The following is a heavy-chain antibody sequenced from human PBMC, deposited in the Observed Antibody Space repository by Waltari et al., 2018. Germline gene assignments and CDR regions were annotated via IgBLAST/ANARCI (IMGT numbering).Heavy chain of an antibody. CDR3: ARGPKYYYDSSGYYEDY. CDR2: IYTSGST. Sequence: QVQLQESGPGLVKPSETLSLTCTVPGGSISSYYWSWIRQPAGKGLEWLGRIYTSGSTNYNPSLKIRVTISVDKSNNQFSLKLSSVTAADTAVYYCARGPKYYYDSSGYYEDYWGQGTLVTVSS. D-gene: IGHD3-22*01. CDR1: GGSISSYY. V-gene: IGHV4-4*07. J-gene: IGHJ4*02.